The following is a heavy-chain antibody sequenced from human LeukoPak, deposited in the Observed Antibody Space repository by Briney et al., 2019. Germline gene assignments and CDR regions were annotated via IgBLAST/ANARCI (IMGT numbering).Heavy chain of an antibody. J-gene: IGHJ3*02. CDR1: GFTFSNYH. CDR3: AREYSGYDGDAFDM. V-gene: IGHV3-11*04. Sequence: GGSLRLSCAASGFTFSNYHMSWVRQAPGKGLEWVSYSSTSGYTTYYADSVKGRFTISRDNARNSLYLQMDSLRAEDTAVYYCAREYSGYDGDAFDMWGQGTMVTVSS. CDR2: SSTSGYTT. D-gene: IGHD5-12*01.